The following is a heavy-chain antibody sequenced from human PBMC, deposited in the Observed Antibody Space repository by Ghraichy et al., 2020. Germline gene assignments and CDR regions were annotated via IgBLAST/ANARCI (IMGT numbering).Heavy chain of an antibody. Sequence: GGSLRLSCAVSGFTVSGNYMTWVRQAPGKGLEWVSVIYSGGSTYYADSVKGRFTISRHSSNNTLYLQMNSLRPEDTAVYYCARAVGCSGGSCFRQYNYQYYYGLDVWGQGTTVTVSS. CDR2: IYSGGST. J-gene: IGHJ6*02. CDR1: GFTVSGNY. V-gene: IGHV3-53*04. D-gene: IGHD2-15*01. CDR3: ARAVGCSGGSCFRQYNYQYYYGLDV.